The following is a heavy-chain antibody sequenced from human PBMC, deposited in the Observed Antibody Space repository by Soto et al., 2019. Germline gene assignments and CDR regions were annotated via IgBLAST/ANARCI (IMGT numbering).Heavy chain of an antibody. Sequence: GGSLRLSCAASGFTFSSYAMHWVRQAPGKGLEWVAVISYDGSNKYYADSVKGRFTISRDNSKNTLYLQMNSLRAEDTAVYYCARDQFYYGSGSYSPYYYYYGMDVWGQGTTVTVSS. D-gene: IGHD3-10*01. V-gene: IGHV3-30-3*01. J-gene: IGHJ6*02. CDR2: ISYDGSNK. CDR1: GFTFSSYA. CDR3: ARDQFYYGSGSYSPYYYYYGMDV.